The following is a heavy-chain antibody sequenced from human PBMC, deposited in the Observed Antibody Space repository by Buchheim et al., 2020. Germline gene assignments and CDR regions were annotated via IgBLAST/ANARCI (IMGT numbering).Heavy chain of an antibody. V-gene: IGHV4-34*01. Sequence: QVQLQQWGAGLLKPSETLSLTCAVYGGSFSGYYWSWIRQPPGKGLEWIGEINHSGSTNYNPSLKSRVTISVDTSKNQFSLKLSSVTAADTAVYYCAASPIVLMVYALSYYYYGMDVWGQGTT. CDR2: INHSGST. D-gene: IGHD2-8*01. CDR3: AASPIVLMVYALSYYYYGMDV. J-gene: IGHJ6*02. CDR1: GGSFSGYY.